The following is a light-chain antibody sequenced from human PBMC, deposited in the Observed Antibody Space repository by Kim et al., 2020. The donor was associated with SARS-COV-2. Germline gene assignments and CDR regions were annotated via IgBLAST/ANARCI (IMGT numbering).Light chain of an antibody. CDR1: GSNIGING. J-gene: IGLJ1*01. CDR3: AAWDDSRDVYV. Sequence: GQRSTVPSTRSGSNIGINGVSWYQQHPGTAPKLVINTDNHRPSGVPDRFSGSKSGTSTTLAISGLQSEDEADYYCAAWDDSRDVYVFGAGTKVTVL. CDR2: TDN. V-gene: IGLV1-44*01.